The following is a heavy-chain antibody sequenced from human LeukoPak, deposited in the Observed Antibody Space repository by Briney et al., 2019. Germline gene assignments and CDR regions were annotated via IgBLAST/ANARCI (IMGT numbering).Heavy chain of an antibody. CDR1: SGSISSTSYY. V-gene: IGHV4-39*01. CDR3: VRAFRARYFDL. Sequence: SETLSLTCTASSGSISSTSYYWGWIRQPPGRGLEWIGGIIYSGNTYYNPSLKSRVTISVDTTKNQFSLKLTSVTAADTAVYFCVRAFRARYFDLWGRGTLVTVSS. J-gene: IGHJ2*01. CDR2: IIYSGNT. D-gene: IGHD2/OR15-2a*01.